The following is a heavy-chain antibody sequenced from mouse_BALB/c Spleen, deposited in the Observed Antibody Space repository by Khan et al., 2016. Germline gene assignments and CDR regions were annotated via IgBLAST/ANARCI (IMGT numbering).Heavy chain of an antibody. D-gene: IGHD2-2*01. V-gene: IGHV1-80*01. Sequence: QVQLQQSGAELVRPGSSVKISCKASGYAFSSYWMNWVKQRPGQGLEWIGQIYPGDGDTNYNGKFKGKATLTADKSSSTAYMQLSSLTSEDSAVYFGASEGYGYDRFAYWGQGTLVTVSA. CDR1: GYAFSSYW. CDR3: ASEGYGYDRFAY. CDR2: IYPGDGDT. J-gene: IGHJ3*01.